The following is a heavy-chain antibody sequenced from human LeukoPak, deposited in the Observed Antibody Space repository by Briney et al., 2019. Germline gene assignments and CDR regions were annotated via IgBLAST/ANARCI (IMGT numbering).Heavy chain of an antibody. V-gene: IGHV3-48*03. Sequence: GGSLRLSCAASGFTFSSYEMNWVRQAPGKGLEWVSYISSSGSTIYYADSVKGRFTISRDNAKNSLCLQMNSLRAEDTAVYYCARDSGSYPSGLFDLWGRGTLVTVSS. CDR2: ISSSGSTI. J-gene: IGHJ2*01. CDR3: ARDSGSYPSGLFDL. CDR1: GFTFSSYE. D-gene: IGHD1-26*01.